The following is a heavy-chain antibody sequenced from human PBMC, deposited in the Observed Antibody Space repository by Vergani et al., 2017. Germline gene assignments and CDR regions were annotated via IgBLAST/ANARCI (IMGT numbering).Heavy chain of an antibody. CDR3: ARGVSGEYYYYYYMDV. CDR1: GGTFSSYT. Sequence: QVQLVQSGAEVKKPGSSVKVSCKASGGTFSSYTISWVRQAPGQGLEWMGRIIPILGIANYAQKFQGRVTITADKSTSTAHMELSSLRSEDTAVYYCARGVSGEYYYYYYMDVWGKGTTVTVSS. V-gene: IGHV1-69*02. J-gene: IGHJ6*03. CDR2: IIPILGIA. D-gene: IGHD3-10*01.